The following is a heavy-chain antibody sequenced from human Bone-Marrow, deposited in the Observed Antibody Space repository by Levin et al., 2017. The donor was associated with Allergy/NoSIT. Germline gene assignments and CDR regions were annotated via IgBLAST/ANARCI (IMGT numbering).Heavy chain of an antibody. CDR2: ISASGNST. CDR1: EFTFINYA. D-gene: IGHD3-10*01. CDR3: GKGTSPGEGSWADPYHYYGVDV. Sequence: GGSLRLSCAASEFTFINYAMTWVRQAPGKGLEWVSAISASGNSTFYADSVKGRFTISRGNSENTLYLQMNSLRAEDTAVYYCGKGTSPGEGSWADPYHYYGVDVWGQGTTVTVSS. V-gene: IGHV3-23*01. J-gene: IGHJ6*02.